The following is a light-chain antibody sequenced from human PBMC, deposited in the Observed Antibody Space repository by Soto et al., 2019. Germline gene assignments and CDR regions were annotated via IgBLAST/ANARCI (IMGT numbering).Light chain of an antibody. Sequence: EIVMTQSPATLSVSQGERATLSCRASQSVSSNLAWFQQKPGQAPRLLLYAVSTRATGVPGRFSGSGSGTEFTLTISSLQSEDSAVYYCQQHNHWPSFGQGTKREIK. V-gene: IGKV3-15*01. CDR2: AVS. J-gene: IGKJ2*01. CDR3: QQHNHWPS. CDR1: QSVSSN.